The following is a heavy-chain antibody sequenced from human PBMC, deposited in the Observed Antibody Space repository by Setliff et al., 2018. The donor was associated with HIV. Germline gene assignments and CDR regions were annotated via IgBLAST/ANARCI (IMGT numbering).Heavy chain of an antibody. CDR3: TRDHTPPPNYDFWSGQLDLRNIFYYMDV. J-gene: IGHJ6*03. CDR2: INPNTGNP. V-gene: IGHV7-4-1*01. CDR1: GYSLTSYS. Sequence: ASVKVSCKASGYSLTSYSINWVRQAPGQGLEWMGYINPNTGNPTYAQGFTGRFVFSVDTPVSTAYLRIFNLKAEDTAVYYCTRDHTPPPNYDFWSGQLDLRNIFYYMDVWGTGSPVTVSS. D-gene: IGHD3-3*01.